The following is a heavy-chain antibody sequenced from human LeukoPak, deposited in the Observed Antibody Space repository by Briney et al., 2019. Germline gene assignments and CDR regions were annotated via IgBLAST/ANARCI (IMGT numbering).Heavy chain of an antibody. CDR1: GYTFTSYD. CDR3: ASSGAWYSSSRNFDY. J-gene: IGHJ4*02. CDR2: INAGNGNT. V-gene: IGHV1-3*01. D-gene: IGHD6-6*01. Sequence: ASVKVSCKASGYTFTSYDMHWVRQAPGQRLEWMGWINAGNGNTKYSQKFQGRVTITRDTSASTAYMELSSLRSEDTAVYYCASSGAWYSSSRNFDYWGQGTLVTVSS.